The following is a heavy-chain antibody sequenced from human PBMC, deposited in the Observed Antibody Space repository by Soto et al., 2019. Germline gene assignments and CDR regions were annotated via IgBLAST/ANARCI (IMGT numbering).Heavy chain of an antibody. CDR2: IYDSVST. CDR3: ARSSIVPVDYFDF. CDR1: GDSLKNHS. J-gene: IGHJ4*02. Sequence: SETLALTCSVSGDSLKNHSWAWIRHSPGKGLEWIGNIYDSVSTNYSPALKSRVSMSVDTPKNLFSLKMNSVTAADTAVYYCARSSIVPVDYFDFWGQGTVVTVS. V-gene: IGHV4-59*11. D-gene: IGHD2-15*01.